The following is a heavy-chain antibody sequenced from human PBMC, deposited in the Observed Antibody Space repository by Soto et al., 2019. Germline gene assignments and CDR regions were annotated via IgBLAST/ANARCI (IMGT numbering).Heavy chain of an antibody. Sequence: SETLSLTCTVSGDSLNNHYWSWIRQPPGKGLEYIGYIYYTGATNYNPSLQSRITISMDASKNQFSLKLNSVTAADTAIFYCAGTNNPYYFDYWGQGALVTVSS. V-gene: IGHV4-59*08. CDR2: IYYTGAT. CDR1: GDSLNNHY. J-gene: IGHJ4*02. D-gene: IGHD2-8*01. CDR3: AGTNNPYYFDY.